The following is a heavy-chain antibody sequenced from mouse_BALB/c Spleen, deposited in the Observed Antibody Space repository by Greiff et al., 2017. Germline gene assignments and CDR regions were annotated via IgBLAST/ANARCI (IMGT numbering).Heavy chain of an antibody. D-gene: IGHD1-1*01. CDR1: GDSITSGY. CDR2: ISYSGST. J-gene: IGHJ2*01. CDR3: ARKDYYGSSPYFDD. V-gene: IGHV3-8*02. Sequence: VQLQQSGPSLVKPSQTLSLTCSVTGDSITSGYWNWIRKFPGNKLEYMGYISYSGSTYYNPSLKSRISITRDTSKNQYYLQLNSVTTEDTATYYCARKDYYGSSPYFDDWGQGTTLTVSS.